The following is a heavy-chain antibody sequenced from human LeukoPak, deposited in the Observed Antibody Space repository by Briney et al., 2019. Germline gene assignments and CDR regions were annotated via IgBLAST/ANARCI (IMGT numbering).Heavy chain of an antibody. CDR2: ISGSGGST. V-gene: IGHV3-23*01. CDR1: GFTFSSYA. D-gene: IGHD2-15*01. Sequence: GGSLRLSCAASGFTFSSYAMSWVRQAPGKGLEWVSAISGSGGSTYYADSVKGRFTISRDNSKNTLYLQMNSLRVEDTAVYYCAKDRGGYCSGGRCDYYYYYMDVWGKGTTVTVSS. CDR3: AKDRGGYCSGGRCDYYYYYMDV. J-gene: IGHJ6*03.